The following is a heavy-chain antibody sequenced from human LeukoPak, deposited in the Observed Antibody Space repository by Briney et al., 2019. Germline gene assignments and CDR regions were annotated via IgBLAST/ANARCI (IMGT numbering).Heavy chain of an antibody. J-gene: IGHJ3*02. CDR2: ISYDGSNK. Sequence: GGSLRLSCAASGFTFSSYGMHWVRQAPGKGLEWVAVISYDGSNKYYADSVKGRFTISRDNSKNTLYLQMNSLRAEDMAVYYCAKDPFAIWGQGTMVTVSS. CDR3: AKDPFAI. CDR1: GFTFSSYG. V-gene: IGHV3-30*18.